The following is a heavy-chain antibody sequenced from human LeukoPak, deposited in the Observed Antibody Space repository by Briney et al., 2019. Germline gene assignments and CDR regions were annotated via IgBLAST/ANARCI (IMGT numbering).Heavy chain of an antibody. Sequence: SVKVSCKASGGTFSSYAISWVRQAPGQGLEWMGGIIPIFGTANYAQKFQGRVTITADESTSTAYMELSSLRSEDTAVYYCARVRDGYNDAYDIWGQGTMVTVPS. CDR3: ARVRDGYNDAYDI. CDR1: GGTFSSYA. D-gene: IGHD5-24*01. V-gene: IGHV1-69*13. CDR2: IIPIFGTA. J-gene: IGHJ3*02.